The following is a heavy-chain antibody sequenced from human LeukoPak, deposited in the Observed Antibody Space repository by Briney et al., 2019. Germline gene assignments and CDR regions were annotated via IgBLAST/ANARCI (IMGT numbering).Heavy chain of an antibody. D-gene: IGHD6-13*01. V-gene: IGHV1-2*02. Sequence: ASVKVSCKASGYTFTGYYMHWVRQAPGQGLEWIGWINPNSGGTNYAQKFQGRVTMTRDTSISTAYMELSRLRSDDTAVYYCARGGIRRAAAGTSKSLFYFDYWGQGTLVTVSS. J-gene: IGHJ4*02. CDR1: GYTFTGYY. CDR2: INPNSGGT. CDR3: ARGGIRRAAAGTSKSLFYFDY.